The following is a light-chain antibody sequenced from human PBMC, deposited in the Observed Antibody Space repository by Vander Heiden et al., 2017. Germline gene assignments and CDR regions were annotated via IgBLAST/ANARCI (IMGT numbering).Light chain of an antibody. CDR1: SSDAGGYNY. CDR3: CSYANSNTGV. CDR2: EVS. V-gene: IGLV2-14*01. Sequence: QSALTQPASVSRSPGPSIPMSCRGTSSDAGGYNYVSGYQQQPGKAPHLMLYEVSNRPSGVFNRFSGAKSGTTAFLTISGLQAEDDAYYYCCSYANSNTGVFGGGTKLSVL. J-gene: IGLJ3*02.